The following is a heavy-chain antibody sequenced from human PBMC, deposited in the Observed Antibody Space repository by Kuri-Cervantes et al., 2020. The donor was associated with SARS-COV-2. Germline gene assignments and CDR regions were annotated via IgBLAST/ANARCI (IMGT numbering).Heavy chain of an antibody. D-gene: IGHD3-9*01. CDR3: ARDPIRTDFDWLNDYYYYGMDV. CDR2: IIPIFGTA. CDR1: GGTFSSYA. Sequence: SVKVSCKASGGTFSSYAISWVRQAPGQGLEWVGGIIPIFGTANYAQKFQGRVTITADKSTSTAYMELRSLRSDDTAVYYCARDPIRTDFDWLNDYYYYGMDVWGQGTTVTVSS. J-gene: IGHJ6*02. V-gene: IGHV1-69*06.